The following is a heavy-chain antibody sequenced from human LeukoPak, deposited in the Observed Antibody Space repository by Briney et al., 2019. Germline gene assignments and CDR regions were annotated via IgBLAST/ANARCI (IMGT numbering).Heavy chain of an antibody. D-gene: IGHD5-18*01. V-gene: IGHV1-18*01. J-gene: IGHJ3*02. Sequence: ASVKVSCKASGYNFGNYGIGWVREAPRQGLEWLGWITAGNGNTTYAQKVQGRVTMPTDTSTSTAYMALRSLRSDDTAVYFCARDSARGYSYGYNAFDIWGQGTMVTVSS. CDR1: GYNFGNYG. CDR3: ARDSARGYSYGYNAFDI. CDR2: ITAGNGNT.